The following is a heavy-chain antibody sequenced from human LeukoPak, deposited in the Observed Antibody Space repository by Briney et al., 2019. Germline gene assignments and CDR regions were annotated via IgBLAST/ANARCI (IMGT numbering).Heavy chain of an antibody. CDR2: INHSGST. D-gene: IGHD3-22*01. CDR1: GGSFSGYY. J-gene: IGHJ3*02. CDR3: AKDSSGYYAFDI. Sequence: SETLSLTCAVYGGSFSGYYWSWIRQPPGKGLEWIGEINHSGSTNYNPSLKSRVTISVDTSKNQFSLKLGSVTAADTAVYYCAKDSSGYYAFDIWGQGTMVTVSS. V-gene: IGHV4-34*01.